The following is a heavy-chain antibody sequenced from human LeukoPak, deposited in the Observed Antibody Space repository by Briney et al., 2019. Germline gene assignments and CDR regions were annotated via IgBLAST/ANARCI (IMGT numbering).Heavy chain of an antibody. V-gene: IGHV3-23*01. D-gene: IGHD2-15*01. CDR2: ISDSGGST. CDR3: AKSPYGAGDIFDF. J-gene: IGHJ4*02. Sequence: PGGSLRLSCAASGFXFSSYAISWVRQAPGKGLEWVSSISDSGGSTYYTDSVKGRFTISRDNSKNTLYLQMNSLRAEDTAVYYCAKSPYGAGDIFDFWGQGTLVTVSS. CDR1: GFXFSSYA.